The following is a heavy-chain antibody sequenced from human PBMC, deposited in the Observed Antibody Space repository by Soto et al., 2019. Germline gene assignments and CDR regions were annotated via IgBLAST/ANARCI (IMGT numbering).Heavy chain of an antibody. CDR2: IHHGGLT. D-gene: IGHD2-2*01. Sequence: SETLSLTCAVSGGSISSNNWWSWVRQPPGKGLEFIGEIHHGGLTNYNPSLMSRVIISRDTSKNQFSLKLNSVTAADTAVYYCARMPYSYYAMDVWGQGTTVTVSS. J-gene: IGHJ6*02. V-gene: IGHV4-4*02. CDR3: ARMPYSYYAMDV. CDR1: GGSISSNNW.